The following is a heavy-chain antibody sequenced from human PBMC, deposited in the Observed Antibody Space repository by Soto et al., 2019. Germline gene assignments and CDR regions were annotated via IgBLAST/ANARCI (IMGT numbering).Heavy chain of an antibody. CDR3: TKHQNDGDLSD. CDR2: IRSKANSYAT. D-gene: IGHD4-17*01. CDR1: GFTFSGSA. Sequence: EVQLVESGGGLVQPGGSLKLSCAASGFTFSGSAMHWVRQASGKGLEWVGRIRSKANSYATAYAASVKGRFTISRDDSKNTAYLPMNSLKTEDTAVYYCTKHQNDGDLSDWGQGTLVTVSS. V-gene: IGHV3-73*01. J-gene: IGHJ4*02.